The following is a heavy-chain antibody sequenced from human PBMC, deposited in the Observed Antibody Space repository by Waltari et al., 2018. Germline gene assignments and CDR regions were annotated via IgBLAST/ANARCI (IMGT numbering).Heavy chain of an antibody. CDR3: ARLPKYCSSTSCYTNWFDP. J-gene: IGHJ5*02. CDR2: IIPIFGTA. CDR1: GGTFSSDA. Sequence: QVQLVQSGAEVKKPGASVKVSCKASGGTFSSDASSGVRRSHAQGLEWMGGIIPIFGTANYAQKFQGRVTITADESTSTAYMELSSLRSEDTAVYYCARLPKYCSSTSCYTNWFDPWGQGTLVTVSS. D-gene: IGHD2-2*02. V-gene: IGHV1-69*01.